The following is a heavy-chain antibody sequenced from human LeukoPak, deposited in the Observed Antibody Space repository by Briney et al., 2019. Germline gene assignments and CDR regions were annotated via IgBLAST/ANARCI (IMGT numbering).Heavy chain of an antibody. CDR2: ISSSSSNI. D-gene: IGHD3-9*01. J-gene: IGHJ3*02. V-gene: IGHV3-21*01. CDR3: ARTILTGSYDAFDI. CDR1: GLTFSSYS. Sequence: GGSLTLSCAASGLTFSSYSMNWVRQAPGKGLEWVSSISSSSSNIYYAASMKGRFTISRDNAKNSLYLQMKSLRAEDTAVYYCARTILTGSYDAFDIWGQGTTVTVSS.